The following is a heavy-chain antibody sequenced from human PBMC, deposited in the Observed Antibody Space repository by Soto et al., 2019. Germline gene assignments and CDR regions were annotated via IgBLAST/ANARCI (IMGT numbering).Heavy chain of an antibody. Sequence: SETLSFTCTVGVYCINSGSCWAWIRQPPGKGPEWIASIYHGGTTFYNPSLKSRITISVDTSNNQFSLKLTSVTAADTSVYYCARVHVMVVAGSTFDYWGHGTLVTVS. V-gene: IGHV4-38-2*02. CDR3: ARVHVMVVAGSTFDY. D-gene: IGHD6-19*01. J-gene: IGHJ4*01. CDR2: IYHGGTT. CDR1: VYCINSGSC.